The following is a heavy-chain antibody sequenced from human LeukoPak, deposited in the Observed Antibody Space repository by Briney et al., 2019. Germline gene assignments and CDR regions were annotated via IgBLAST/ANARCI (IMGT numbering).Heavy chain of an antibody. CDR2: ISDSGTNI. CDR1: GFTFSSYS. CDR3: ARDRVGSADFWSGYYTGTFDY. V-gene: IGHV3-48*04. D-gene: IGHD3-3*01. Sequence: GGSLRLSCAASGFTFSSYSMIWVRQAPGKGLEWVSYISDSGTNIYYADSVRGRFTISRDNAKNSLYLQMNTLGAEDTAVYYCARDRVGSADFWSGYYTGTFDYWGQGTLVTVSS. J-gene: IGHJ4*02.